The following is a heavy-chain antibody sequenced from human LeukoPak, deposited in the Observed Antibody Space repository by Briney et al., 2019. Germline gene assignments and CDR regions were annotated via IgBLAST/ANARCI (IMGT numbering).Heavy chain of an antibody. CDR2: IYYSGST. J-gene: IGHJ4*02. V-gene: IGHV4-61*10. Sequence: SETLSLTCTVSGGSISSGSYYWSWIRQPAGKGLEWIGYIYYSGSTNYNPSLKSRVTISVDTSKNQFSLKLSSVTAADTAVYYCARGYYYVYWGQGTLVTVSS. CDR1: GGSISSGSYY. CDR3: ARGYYYVY. D-gene: IGHD3-16*01.